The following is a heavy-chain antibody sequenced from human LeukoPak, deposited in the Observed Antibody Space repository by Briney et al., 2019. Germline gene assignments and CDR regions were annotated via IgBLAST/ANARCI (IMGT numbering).Heavy chain of an antibody. CDR3: ARAAGIAAAGNYYYYGMDV. CDR2: INPSGGST. CDR1: GYTFTSYY. J-gene: IGHJ6*02. D-gene: IGHD6-13*01. V-gene: IGHV1-46*01. Sequence: ASVKVSCKATGYTFTSYYMHWVRQAPGQGLEWMGLINPSGGSTSYAQKFQGRVTMTRDTSTSTVYMELSSLRSEDTAVYYCARAAGIAAAGNYYYYGMDVWGQGTTVTVSS.